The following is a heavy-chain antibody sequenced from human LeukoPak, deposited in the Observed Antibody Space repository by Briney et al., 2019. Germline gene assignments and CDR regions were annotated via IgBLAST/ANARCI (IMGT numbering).Heavy chain of an antibody. V-gene: IGHV3-23*01. D-gene: IGHD6-6*01. CDR2: ISGSGGST. J-gene: IGHJ4*02. Sequence: PGGSLRLSCAASGFTFSNAWMSWVRQAPGKGLEWVSAISGSGGSTYYADSVKGRFTISRDNSKNTLYLQMNSLRAEDTAVYYCAKEQLVRRSSDFDYWRQGTLVTVSS. CDR3: AKEQLVRRSSDFDY. CDR1: GFTFSNAW.